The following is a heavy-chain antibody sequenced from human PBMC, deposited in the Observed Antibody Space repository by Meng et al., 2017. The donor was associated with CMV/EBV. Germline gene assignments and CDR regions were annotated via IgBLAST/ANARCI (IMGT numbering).Heavy chain of an antibody. D-gene: IGHD3-3*01. CDR2: IWYDGSNK. Sequence: GGSLRLSCEASGFIFSSYGMHWVRQAPGKGLEWVAVIWYDGSNKYYADSVKGRFTISRDNSKNTLYLQMNSLRAEDTAVYYCARGESSWSGYYLYYGMDVWGQGTTVTSP. CDR3: ARGESSWSGYYLYYGMDV. CDR1: GFIFSSYG. V-gene: IGHV3-33*01. J-gene: IGHJ6*02.